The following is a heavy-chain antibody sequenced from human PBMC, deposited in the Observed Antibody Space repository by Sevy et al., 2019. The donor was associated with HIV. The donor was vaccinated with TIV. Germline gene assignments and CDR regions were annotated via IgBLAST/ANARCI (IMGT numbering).Heavy chain of an antibody. J-gene: IGHJ1*01. V-gene: IGHV1-69*13. CDR3: ARDGSAFGGVIVRYFQH. CDR2: IIPIFGTA. D-gene: IGHD3-16*02. CDR1: GGTFSSYA. Sequence: ASVKVSCKASGGTFSSYAISWVRQAPGQGLEWMGGIIPIFGTANYAQKFQGRVTITADESTSTAYMELGSLRSEDTAVYYCARDGSAFGGVIVRYFQHWGQGTLVTVSS.